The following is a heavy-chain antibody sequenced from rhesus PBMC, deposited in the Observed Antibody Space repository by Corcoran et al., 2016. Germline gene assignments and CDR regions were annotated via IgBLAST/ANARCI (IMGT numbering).Heavy chain of an antibody. CDR1: GYSISGYY. V-gene: IGHV4-122*02. Sequence: QLQLQESGPGLVKPSETLSLTCAVSGYSISGYYWSWIRRAPGKGLEWIGYITYSGSTSSNPSLKSRVTISRDTSKNQFSLKRSAVTAADTAVYYCARGGSGYASFDFWGQGLRVTVFS. J-gene: IGHJ3*01. CDR3: ARGGSGYASFDF. D-gene: IGHD5-24*01. CDR2: ITYSGST.